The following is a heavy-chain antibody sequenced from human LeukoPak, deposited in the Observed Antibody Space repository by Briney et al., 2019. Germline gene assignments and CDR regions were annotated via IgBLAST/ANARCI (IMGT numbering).Heavy chain of an antibody. V-gene: IGHV4-34*01. CDR2: INHSGST. CDR3: ARGRTYYLGSGTYYNTLDY. D-gene: IGHD3-10*01. Sequence: SETLSLTCAGYGGSFTTYYWSWIRQPPGKGLEWIGEINHSGSTKHNPSLKSRVTLSVDTSKKQFSLKLRSVTAADTAEYYCARGRTYYLGSGTYYNTLDYWGQGSLVTVSS. CDR1: GGSFTTYY. J-gene: IGHJ4*02.